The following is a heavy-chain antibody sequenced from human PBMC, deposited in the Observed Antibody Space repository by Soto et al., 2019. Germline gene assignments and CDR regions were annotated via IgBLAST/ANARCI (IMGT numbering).Heavy chain of an antibody. CDR2: RYYRSKWYN. J-gene: IGHJ6*02. Sequence: SQTLSLTCAISGDSVSSNSADWNWIRQSPSRGLEWLGRRYYRSKWYNDYAVSVKSRITINPDTSKNQSSLQLNSVTPEDTAVFYCARGAGISVAGLWGVVLAGMDDWGQVPRVTVSS. D-gene: IGHD6-19*01. CDR3: ARGAGISVAGLWGVVLAGMDD. V-gene: IGHV6-1*01. CDR1: GDSVSSNSAD.